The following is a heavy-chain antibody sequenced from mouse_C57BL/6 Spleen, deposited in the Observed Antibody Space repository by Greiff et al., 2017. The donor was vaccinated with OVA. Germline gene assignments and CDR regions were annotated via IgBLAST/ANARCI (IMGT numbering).Heavy chain of an antibody. CDR2: IDPETGGT. V-gene: IGHV1-15*01. CDR1: GYTFTDYE. CDR3: TRVQAGSAMDY. Sequence: QVQLQQSGAELVRPGASVTLSCKASGYTFTDYEMHWVKQTPVHGLEWIGAIDPETGGTAHNQKFKGKAILTADKSSSTAYMALRSLTSEDSAVYYCTRVQAGSAMDYWGQGTSVTVSS. D-gene: IGHD3-2*02. J-gene: IGHJ4*01.